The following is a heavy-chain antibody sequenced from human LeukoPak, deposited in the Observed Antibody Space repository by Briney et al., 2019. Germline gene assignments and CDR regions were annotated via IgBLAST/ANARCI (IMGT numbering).Heavy chain of an antibody. CDR3: ARDHRDYGWFDP. CDR1: GYSISSGYY. D-gene: IGHD3-16*01. Sequence: PSETLSLTCTVSGYSISSGYYWGWIRQPPGKGLEWIGSIYHSGSTYYNPSLKSRVTISVDTSKNQFSLKLSSVTAADTAVYYCARDHRDYGWFDPWGQGTLVTVSS. J-gene: IGHJ5*02. V-gene: IGHV4-38-2*02. CDR2: IYHSGST.